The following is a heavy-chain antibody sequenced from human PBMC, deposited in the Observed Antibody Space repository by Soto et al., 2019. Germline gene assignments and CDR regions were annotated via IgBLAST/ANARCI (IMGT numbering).Heavy chain of an antibody. D-gene: IGHD6-13*01. J-gene: IGHJ3*02. CDR3: ATQDSTRWVAFDI. V-gene: IGHV5-51*01. CDR2: IYPGDSDT. Sequence: PGESLKISCKDSGYSFTSYWIAWVRQMPGKGLEWMGIIYPGDSDTRYSPSFQGQVTISADKSISTAYLQWSSLKASDTAMYYCATQDSTRWVAFDIWGQGTMVTVSS. CDR1: GYSFTSYW.